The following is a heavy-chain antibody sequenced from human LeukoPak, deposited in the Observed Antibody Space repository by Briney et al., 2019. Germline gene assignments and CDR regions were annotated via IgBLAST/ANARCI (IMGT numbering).Heavy chain of an antibody. J-gene: IGHJ6*02. Sequence: GASVKVSCKASGYTFTSYGISWVRQAPGQGLEWMGWISAYNGNANYAQKLQGRVTMTTDTSTSTAYMELRSLRSDDTAVYYCARDFRPSSGWYIYYGMDVWGQGTTVTVSS. V-gene: IGHV1-18*01. CDR2: ISAYNGNA. CDR1: GYTFTSYG. CDR3: ARDFRPSSGWYIYYGMDV. D-gene: IGHD6-19*01.